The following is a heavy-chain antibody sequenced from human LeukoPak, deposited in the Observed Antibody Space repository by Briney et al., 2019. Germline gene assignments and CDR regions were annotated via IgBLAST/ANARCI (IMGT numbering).Heavy chain of an antibody. CDR1: GGSISSGDYY. V-gene: IGHV4-30-4*01. J-gene: IGHJ4*02. D-gene: IGHD6-19*01. CDR3: ARDPIAVAGNLDY. CDR2: IYYSGST. Sequence: SQTLSLTCTVSGGSISSGDYYWSWIRQPPGKGLEWIGYIYYSGSTYYNPSLKSRVTISVDTSKNQFSLKLSSVTAADTAVYYCARDPIAVAGNLDYWGQGTLVTVSS.